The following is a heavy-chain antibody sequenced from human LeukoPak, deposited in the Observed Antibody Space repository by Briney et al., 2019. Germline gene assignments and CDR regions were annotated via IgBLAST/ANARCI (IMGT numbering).Heavy chain of an antibody. CDR2: IDNDGNGI. Sequence: GGSLRLSCAASGFTFSSYGMHWVRQAPGKGLELVSRIDNDGNGIIYADSVKGRFTTSRDNAKNTLYLQMSSLRVEDTAVYYCATGGGWEPSSGVVTHIDVWGKGTTVTVSS. CDR1: GFTFSSYG. D-gene: IGHD3-3*01. CDR3: ATGGGWEPSSGVVTHIDV. V-gene: IGHV3-74*01. J-gene: IGHJ6*03.